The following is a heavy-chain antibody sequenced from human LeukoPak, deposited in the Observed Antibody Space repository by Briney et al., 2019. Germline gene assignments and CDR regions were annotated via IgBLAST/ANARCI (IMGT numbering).Heavy chain of an antibody. V-gene: IGHV3-23*01. D-gene: IGHD3-3*01. CDR1: GFTFSSYS. CDR3: AKLVHFGVVINYFDY. Sequence: GGSLRLSCAASGFTFSSYSMNWVRQAPGKGLEWVSAISGSGGSTYYADSVKGRFTISRDNSKNTLYLQMNSLRAEDTAVYYCAKLVHFGVVINYFDYWGQGTLVTVSS. J-gene: IGHJ4*02. CDR2: ISGSGGST.